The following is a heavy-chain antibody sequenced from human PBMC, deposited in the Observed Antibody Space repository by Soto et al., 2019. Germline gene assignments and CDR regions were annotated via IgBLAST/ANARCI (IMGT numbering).Heavy chain of an antibody. D-gene: IGHD2-15*01. J-gene: IGHJ3*01. CDR1: GGSNSSGGNY. V-gene: IGHV4-31*03. CDR2: IYYSGST. CDR3: ARGRVVGEPVDG. Sequence: SETLSLTCPVSGGSNSSGGNYWRWIRQHPVKVLEWIGYIYYSGSTYYDPSLKSRVTISVGTSKNQFSLKLSSVTAADTAAYYCARGRVVGEPVDGGRQGTRVNVSS.